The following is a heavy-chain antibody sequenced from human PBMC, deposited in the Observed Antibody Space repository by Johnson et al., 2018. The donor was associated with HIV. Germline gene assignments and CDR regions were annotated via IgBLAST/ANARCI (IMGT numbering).Heavy chain of an antibody. CDR3: AGAGYSNYDRAFDI. CDR2: INWNGGST. CDR1: GFTFSSYA. V-gene: IGHV3-20*04. J-gene: IGHJ3*02. D-gene: IGHD4-11*01. Sequence: VQLVESGGGVVQPGRSLRLSCAASGFTFSSYAMHWVRQAPGKGLEWVSGINWNGGSTGYADSVKGRFTISRDNAKNSVYLQMNTLRVEDTALYYCAGAGYSNYDRAFDIWGQGTMVTVSS.